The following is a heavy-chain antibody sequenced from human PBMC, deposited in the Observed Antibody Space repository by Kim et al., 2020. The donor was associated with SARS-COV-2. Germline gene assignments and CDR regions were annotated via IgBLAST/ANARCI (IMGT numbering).Heavy chain of an antibody. CDR3: ARDSIVVVTASDAFDI. V-gene: IGHV1-18*01. Sequence: KLQGKVTITTDPSTSTAYMELRSLRSDDTAVYYCARDSIVVVTASDAFDIWGQGTMVTVSS. D-gene: IGHD2-21*02. J-gene: IGHJ3*02.